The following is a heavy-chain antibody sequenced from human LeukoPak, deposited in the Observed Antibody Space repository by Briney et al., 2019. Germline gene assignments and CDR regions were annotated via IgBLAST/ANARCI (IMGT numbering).Heavy chain of an antibody. V-gene: IGHV4-59*01. CDR3: ARAGRVAAAGSFDY. J-gene: IGHJ4*02. CDR2: VYNSGST. D-gene: IGHD6-13*01. Sequence: PSETLSLTCTVSGGFTSPYKWNWIRQPPGKGLEWIGYVYNSGSTNYNPSLKSRVTISVDTSKNQFSLKLSSVTAADTAVYYCARAGRVAAAGSFDYWGQGTLVTVSS. CDR1: GGFTSPYK.